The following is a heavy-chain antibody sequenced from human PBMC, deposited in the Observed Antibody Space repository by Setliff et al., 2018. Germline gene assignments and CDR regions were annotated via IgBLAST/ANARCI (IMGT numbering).Heavy chain of an antibody. Sequence: SETLSLTCAVSGYSISSGYYWGWIQQPPGKGLEWVGNIYHSGSTYYNPSLKSRVTISVDTSKNQFSLKLTSVTAADTAVYYCARHGLQFLEWLSAFDYWGQGTLVTVSS. CDR3: ARHGLQFLEWLSAFDY. D-gene: IGHD3-3*01. CDR1: GYSISSGYY. V-gene: IGHV4-38-2*01. CDR2: IYHSGST. J-gene: IGHJ4*02.